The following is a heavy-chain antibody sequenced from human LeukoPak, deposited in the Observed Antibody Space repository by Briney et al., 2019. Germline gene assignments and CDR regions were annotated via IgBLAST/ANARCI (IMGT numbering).Heavy chain of an antibody. CDR3: ARDYYYYGTTFDY. CDR2: ISSSGSAI. CDR1: GFTFSSYE. Sequence: PGGSLRLSCAASGFTFSSYEMNWVRQAPGEGLEWVSYISSSGSAIYYADSVKGRFTISRDNSKNTLYLQMNSLRAEDTAVYYCARDYYYYGTTFDYWGQETLVTVSS. V-gene: IGHV3-48*03. D-gene: IGHD3-22*01. J-gene: IGHJ4*02.